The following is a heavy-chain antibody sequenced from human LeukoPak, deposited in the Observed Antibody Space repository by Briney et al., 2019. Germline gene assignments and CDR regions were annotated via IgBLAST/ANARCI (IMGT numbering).Heavy chain of an antibody. Sequence: SETLSLTCTVSGGSISSYYWSWIRQPPGKGLEWIGYIYYSGSTNYNPSLKSRVTISVDTSKNQFSLKLSSVTAADTAVYYCARAHYYGSGSYSGEVDVWGKGTTVTISS. CDR1: GGSISSYY. J-gene: IGHJ6*04. D-gene: IGHD3-10*01. CDR2: IYYSGST. V-gene: IGHV4-59*01. CDR3: ARAHYYGSGSYSGEVDV.